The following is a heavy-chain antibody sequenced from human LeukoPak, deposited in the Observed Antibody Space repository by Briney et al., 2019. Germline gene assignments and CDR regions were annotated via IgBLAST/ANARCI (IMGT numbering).Heavy chain of an antibody. CDR1: GFTYSSYV. CDR3: ARDLGYCTSTSCYSLYGMDV. CDR2: ISSSGSTI. V-gene: IGHV3-48*03. Sequence: PGGSLRPSCAASGFTYSSYVMNWVRQAPGKGLEWVAYISSSGSTIYYADSVKGRFTISRDNAKNSLYLQMNSLRAEDTAVYYCARDLGYCTSTSCYSLYGMDVWGKGTTVTVSS. D-gene: IGHD2-2*02. J-gene: IGHJ6*04.